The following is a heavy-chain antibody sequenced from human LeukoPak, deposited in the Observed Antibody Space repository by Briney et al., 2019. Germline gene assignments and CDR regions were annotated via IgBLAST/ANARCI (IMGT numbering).Heavy chain of an antibody. Sequence: SQTLSLTCAISGDSVSSNSAAWNWIRQSPSRGLEWLGRTYYRSKWYNDYAVSVKSRITINPDTSKNQFSLQLNSVTPEDTAVYHCARAPSGVAWLTFRRPLYMDVWGKGTTVTISS. V-gene: IGHV6-1*01. CDR2: TYYRSKWYN. J-gene: IGHJ6*03. CDR1: GDSVSSNSAA. D-gene: IGHD6-19*01. CDR3: ARAPSGVAWLTFRRPLYMDV.